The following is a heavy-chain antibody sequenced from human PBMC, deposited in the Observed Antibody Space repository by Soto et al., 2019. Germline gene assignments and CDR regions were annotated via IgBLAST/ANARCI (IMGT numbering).Heavy chain of an antibody. CDR2: IQSGGTT. V-gene: IGHV3-53*01. CDR1: GVTVSTNY. D-gene: IGHD3-3*01. J-gene: IGHJ3*01. Sequence: GGSLRLSCAASGVTVSTNYMSWVRQAPGKGLEWVSVIQSGGTTRYADSVKGRFTITTDDSKNTLYLEMNILRAEDTAVYYCARDFGAGGAFRVWGQGTMVTVSS. CDR3: ARDFGAGGAFRV.